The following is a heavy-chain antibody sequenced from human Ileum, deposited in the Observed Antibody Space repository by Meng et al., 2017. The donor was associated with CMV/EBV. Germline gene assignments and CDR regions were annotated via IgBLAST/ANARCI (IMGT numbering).Heavy chain of an antibody. CDR1: GGSISSSSYY. Sequence: SETLSLTCTVSGGSISSSSYYWGWIRQPPGKGLEWIGSIYYSGSTYYNPSLKSRVTISGDTSKNQFSLKLSSVTAADTAVYYCASTIFGVVGAYDYYYGMDVWGQGTTVTVSS. CDR3: ASTIFGVVGAYDYYYGMDV. V-gene: IGHV4-39*01. CDR2: IYYSGST. J-gene: IGHJ6*02. D-gene: IGHD3-3*01.